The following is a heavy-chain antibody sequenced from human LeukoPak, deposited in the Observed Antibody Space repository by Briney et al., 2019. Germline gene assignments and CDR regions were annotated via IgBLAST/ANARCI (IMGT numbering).Heavy chain of an antibody. CDR2: IYYSGST. Sequence: SQTLSLTCTVSGGSISSGGSYWSWIRQHPGKGLEWIGYIYYSGSTYYNPSLKSRVTISVDTSKNQFSLKLSSVTAADTAVYYCAREVAPYYYDSSGYYPYFDYWGQGTLVTVSS. D-gene: IGHD3-22*01. V-gene: IGHV4-31*03. CDR3: AREVAPYYYDSSGYYPYFDY. CDR1: GGSISSGGSY. J-gene: IGHJ4*02.